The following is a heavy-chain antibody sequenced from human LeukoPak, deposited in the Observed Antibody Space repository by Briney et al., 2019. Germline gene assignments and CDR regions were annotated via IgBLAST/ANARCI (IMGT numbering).Heavy chain of an antibody. Sequence: GGSPRLSCAASGFTFSSYGMHWVRQAPGKGLEWVAFIRYDGSNKYYADSVKGRFTISRDNSKNTLYLQMNSLRAEDTAVYYCAKIPDPGYSSSWYVVDLEDYWGQGTLVTVSS. D-gene: IGHD6-13*01. V-gene: IGHV3-30*02. J-gene: IGHJ4*02. CDR3: AKIPDPGYSSSWYVVDLEDY. CDR1: GFTFSSYG. CDR2: IRYDGSNK.